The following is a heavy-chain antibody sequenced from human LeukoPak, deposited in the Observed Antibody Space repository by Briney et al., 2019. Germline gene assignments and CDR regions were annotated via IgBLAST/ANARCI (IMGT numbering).Heavy chain of an antibody. V-gene: IGHV3-9*03. CDR1: GFTFDDYA. D-gene: IGHD3-9*01. J-gene: IGHJ4*02. CDR3: AKGTLGDILTGYYNY. Sequence: GRSLRLSCAASGFTFDDYAMHWVRQAPGKGLEWVSGISWNSGSMGYADSVKGRFTISRDNAKNSLYLQMNSLRAEDMALYYCAKGTLGDILTGYYNYWGQGTLVTVSS. CDR2: ISWNSGSM.